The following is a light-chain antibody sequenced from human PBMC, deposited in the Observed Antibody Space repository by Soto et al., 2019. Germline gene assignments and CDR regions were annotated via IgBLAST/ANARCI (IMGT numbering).Light chain of an antibody. CDR1: SSDVGGYNY. J-gene: IGLJ1*01. CDR2: EVN. V-gene: IGLV2-8*01. Sequence: QSALTQPPSASGSPGQSVTISCTGTSSDVGGYNYVSWYQQHPGKAPKLMIYEVNKRPSGVPDRFSGSKSGNTASLTVFGLQAEDEADYYCSSYAGSSKYVFGTGTKLTVL. CDR3: SSYAGSSKYV.